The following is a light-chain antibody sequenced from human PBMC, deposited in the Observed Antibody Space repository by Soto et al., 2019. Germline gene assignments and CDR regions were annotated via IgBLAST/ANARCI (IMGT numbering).Light chain of an antibody. J-gene: IGKJ4*01. CDR3: QHRNHWLP. CDR1: QSISTS. V-gene: IGKV3-11*01. CDR2: DAS. Sequence: EIVLTQSPATLSLSPGERATLSCRASQSISTSLAWYQQKPGQTPRLLIYDASNRATGIPARFSGSGSGTDFSRTISSLEPEDFAIYYCQHRNHWLPFGGGTKVEIK.